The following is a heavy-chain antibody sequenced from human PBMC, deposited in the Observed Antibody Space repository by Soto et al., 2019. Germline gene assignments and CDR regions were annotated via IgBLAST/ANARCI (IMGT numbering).Heavy chain of an antibody. D-gene: IGHD3-3*01. J-gene: IGHJ4*02. CDR2: SFYRGST. Sequence: SETLSLTCTVSCGSISSRSHYWGWIRQSPGKHLEWIGSSFYRGSTHYNPSLKTRVTISVDTSKNQVSLKLYSVTAADTAVYYCATADGFGVVTPFFEYWGQGILVTVSS. CDR1: CGSISSRSHY. CDR3: ATADGFGVVTPFFEY. V-gene: IGHV4-39*01.